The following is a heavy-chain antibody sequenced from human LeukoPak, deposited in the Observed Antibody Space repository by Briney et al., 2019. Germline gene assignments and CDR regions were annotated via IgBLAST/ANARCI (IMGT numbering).Heavy chain of an antibody. CDR2: ISGSGGST. CDR1: GFTFSSYA. J-gene: IGHJ4*02. V-gene: IGHV3-23*01. D-gene: IGHD2-21*02. CDR3: AKGLAYCGGDCYSLDY. Sequence: GGSLRLPCAASGFTFSSYAMSWVRQAPGKGLEWVSAISGSGGSTYYADSVKGRFTISRDNSKNTLYLQMNSLRAEDTAVYYCAKGLAYCGGDCYSLDYWGQGTLVTVPS.